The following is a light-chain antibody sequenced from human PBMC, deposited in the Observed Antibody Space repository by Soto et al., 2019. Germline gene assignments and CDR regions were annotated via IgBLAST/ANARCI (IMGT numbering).Light chain of an antibody. Sequence: QSVLTQPPSASGTPGQRVTISCSGSGSNIGSNTVNWYQQLPGTAPKLLIYSNNQRPSGVPDRFSGSKSGTSASLAISGLQSEDEADYYCAAWDDSLNGRVFGTGTKVPVL. V-gene: IGLV1-44*01. CDR3: AAWDDSLNGRV. J-gene: IGLJ1*01. CDR2: SNN. CDR1: GSNIGSNT.